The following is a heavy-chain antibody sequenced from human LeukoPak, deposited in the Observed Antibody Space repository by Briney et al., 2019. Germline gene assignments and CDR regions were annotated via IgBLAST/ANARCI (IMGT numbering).Heavy chain of an antibody. V-gene: IGHV4-59*01. D-gene: IGHD1-14*01. CDR1: GGSISSYY. CDR3: ARGAPYTTEPFGY. Sequence: PSETLSLTCTVSGGSISSYYWSWIRQPPGKGLEWIGYIYYSGSTDYNPSLKSRVTISVDTSKNQFSLKLSSVTAADTAVYYCARGAPYTTEPFGYWGQGTLVTVSS. J-gene: IGHJ4*02. CDR2: IYYSGST.